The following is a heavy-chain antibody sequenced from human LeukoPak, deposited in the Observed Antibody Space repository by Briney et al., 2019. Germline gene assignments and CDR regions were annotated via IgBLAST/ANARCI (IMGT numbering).Heavy chain of an antibody. CDR1: GGSLSGYY. CDR3: ARVGMGAVAGYTWRGYYYGMDV. CDR2: INHSGST. J-gene: IGHJ6*02. D-gene: IGHD6-19*01. Sequence: SETLSLTCAVYGGSLSGYYWSWIRQPPGKGLEWIGEINHSGSTNYNPSLKSRVTISVDTSKNQFSLKLSSVTAADTAVYYCARVGMGAVAGYTWRGYYYGMDVWGQGTTVTVSS. V-gene: IGHV4-34*01.